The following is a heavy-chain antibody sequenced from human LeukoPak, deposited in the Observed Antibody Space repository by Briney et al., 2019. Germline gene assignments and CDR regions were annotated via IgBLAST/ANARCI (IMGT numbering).Heavy chain of an antibody. V-gene: IGHV4-59*12. CDR3: ARGADDSSGYYYCMDV. D-gene: IGHD3-22*01. Sequence: PSETLSLTCTVSGGFISSYYWSWIRQPPGEGLEWIGYIYYSGSTNYYPSLKSRVTISVATSKNQFSLKLSSVTAADTAVYYCARGADDSSGYYYCMDVWGQGTTVTVSS. J-gene: IGHJ6*02. CDR2: IYYSGST. CDR1: GGFISSYY.